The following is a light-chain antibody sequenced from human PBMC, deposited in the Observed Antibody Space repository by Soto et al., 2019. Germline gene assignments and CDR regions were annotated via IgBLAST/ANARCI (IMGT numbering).Light chain of an antibody. Sequence: QSALTQPASVSGSPGQSITISCTGTSSDVGGYKYVSWYQQHPDKAPKLMIYEVSNRPSGVSNRFSGSKSGNTASLTISGLQAEDEADYYCSSYTSSSPCVFGTGTKVTVL. V-gene: IGLV2-14*01. CDR2: EVS. CDR3: SSYTSSSPCV. J-gene: IGLJ1*01. CDR1: SSDVGGYKY.